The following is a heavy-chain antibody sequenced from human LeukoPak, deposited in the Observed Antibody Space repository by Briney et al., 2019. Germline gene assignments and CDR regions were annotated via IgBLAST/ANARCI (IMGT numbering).Heavy chain of an antibody. V-gene: IGHV3-9*01. J-gene: IGHJ3*02. CDR2: ISWNSGST. CDR1: GFTFDDYA. CDR3: AKVGYYDSSGYYLSAFDI. D-gene: IGHD3-22*01. Sequence: GGSLRLSCAASGFTFDDYAMHWVRQAPGKGLEWVSGISWNSGSTGYADSVKGRFTISRDNAKNSLYLQMNSLRAEDTALYYCAKVGYYDSSGYYLSAFDIWGQGTMVTVSS.